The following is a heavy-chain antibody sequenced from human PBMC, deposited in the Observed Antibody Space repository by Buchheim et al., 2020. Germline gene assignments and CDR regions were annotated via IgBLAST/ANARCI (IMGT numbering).Heavy chain of an antibody. D-gene: IGHD2-2*01. CDR3: ASGSVGAVDSNDAFDF. Sequence: EVRLMESGGGLVKSGESLRLSCVVSGLTFSTFTMNWVRQSPGKGLEWVSVISSSTSYINYADSVRGRSTISRDNAKNSLFLHINRLRAEDTAVYYCASGSVGAVDSNDAFDFWGQGT. CDR2: ISSSTSYI. CDR1: GLTFSTFT. V-gene: IGHV3-21*06. J-gene: IGHJ3*01.